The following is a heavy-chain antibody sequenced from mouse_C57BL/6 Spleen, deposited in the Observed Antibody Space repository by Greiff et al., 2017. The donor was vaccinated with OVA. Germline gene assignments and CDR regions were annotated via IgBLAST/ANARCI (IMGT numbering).Heavy chain of an antibody. J-gene: IGHJ3*01. V-gene: IGHV7-3*01. CDR2: IRNKANGYTT. D-gene: IGHD2-1*01. CDR1: GFTFTDYY. Sequence: EVKLMESGGGLVQPGGSLSLSCAASGFTFTDYYMSWVRQPPGKALEWLGFIRNKANGYTTEYSASVKGRFTISRDNSQSILYLQMNALRAEDSATYYCASLYGNWFAYWGQGTLVTVSA. CDR3: ASLYGNWFAY.